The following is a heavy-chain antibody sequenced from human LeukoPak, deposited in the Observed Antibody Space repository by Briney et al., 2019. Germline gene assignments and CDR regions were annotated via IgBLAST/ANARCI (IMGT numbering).Heavy chain of an antibody. V-gene: IGHV3-23*01. CDR3: AKDHLDTDMVPSYFDY. D-gene: IGHD5-18*01. J-gene: IGHJ4*02. CDR2: ISGSGGST. Sequence: GGSLRLSCAASGFTFSSYAMSWVRQAPGKGLEWVSAISGSGGSTYYADSVKGRFTISRDNSKNTLYLQMNSLRAEDTAVYYCAKDHLDTDMVPSYFDYWGQGTLVTVSS. CDR1: GFTFSSYA.